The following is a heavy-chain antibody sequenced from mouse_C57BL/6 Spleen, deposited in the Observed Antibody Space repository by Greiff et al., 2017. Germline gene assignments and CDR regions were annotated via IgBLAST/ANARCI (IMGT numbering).Heavy chain of an antibody. V-gene: IGHV1-15*01. CDR3: TRSELYAMDY. Sequence: VKVVESGAELVRPGASVTLSCKASGYTFTDYEMHWVKQTPVHGLEWIGAIDPETGGTAYNQKFKGKAILTADKSSSTAYMELRSLTSEDSAVYYCTRSELYAMDYWCQVTSVTVSS. CDR2: IDPETGGT. CDR1: GYTFTDYE. J-gene: IGHJ4*01.